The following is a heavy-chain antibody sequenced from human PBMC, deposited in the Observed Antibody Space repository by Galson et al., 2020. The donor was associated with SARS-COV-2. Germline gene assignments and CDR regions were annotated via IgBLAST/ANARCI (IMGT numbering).Heavy chain of an antibody. Sequence: GESLKISCAASGFTFSNYEMNWVRQAPGKGPEWVSYINNRGDNIYYADSVKGRFTISRDNARNSLYLQMNSLRADDTAVYYCATEKALGRDGYSLDYWGQGTLVTVSS. D-gene: IGHD4-4*01. CDR1: GFTFSNYE. CDR2: INNRGDNI. V-gene: IGHV3-48*03. J-gene: IGHJ4*02. CDR3: ATEKALGRDGYSLDY.